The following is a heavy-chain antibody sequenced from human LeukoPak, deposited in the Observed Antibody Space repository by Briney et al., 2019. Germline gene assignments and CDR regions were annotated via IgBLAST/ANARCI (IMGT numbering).Heavy chain of an antibody. CDR1: GYTFTGYY. D-gene: IGHD3-22*01. CDR3: ARGYYDSSGYEPVDY. V-gene: IGHV1-18*04. CDR2: ISAYNGNT. J-gene: IGHJ4*02. Sequence: ASVTVSCKASGYTFTGYYMHWVRQAPGQGLEWMGWISAYNGNTNYAQKLQGRVTMTTDTSTSTAYMELRSLRSDDTAVYYCARGYYDSSGYEPVDYWGQGTLVTVSS.